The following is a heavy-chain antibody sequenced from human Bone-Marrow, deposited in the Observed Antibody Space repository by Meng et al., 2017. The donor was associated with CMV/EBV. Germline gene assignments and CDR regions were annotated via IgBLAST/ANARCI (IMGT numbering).Heavy chain of an antibody. CDR3: AREIGTSGLRWFRDGRLGD. CDR2: IYYSGST. Sequence: GSLRLSCAVYGGSFSGYYWSWIRQPPGKGLEWIGCIYYSGSTYYNPSLKSRVTISVDTSKNQFSLKLSSVTAADTAVYYCAREIGTSGLRWFRDGRLGDWGQGTLVIVSS. J-gene: IGHJ4*02. D-gene: IGHD3-10*01. CDR1: GGSFSGYY. V-gene: IGHV4-34*01.